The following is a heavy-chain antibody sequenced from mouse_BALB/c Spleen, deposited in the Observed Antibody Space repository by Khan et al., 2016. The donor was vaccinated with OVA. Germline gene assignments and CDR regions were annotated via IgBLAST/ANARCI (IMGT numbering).Heavy chain of an antibody. J-gene: IGHJ3*01. CDR1: GYTFTDYA. V-gene: IGHV1-77*01. CDR3: ARSYDGAWFAY. Sequence: VQLQESGPELVKPGASVKMSCKASGYTFTDYAITWVKRRTGQGLEWIGEIYPGSGSAYYNEKFKDKATLTADKSSDTAYMQLSSLTSEASAVYFCARSYDGAWFAYWGQGTLVTASA. CDR2: IYPGSGSA. D-gene: IGHD1-1*01.